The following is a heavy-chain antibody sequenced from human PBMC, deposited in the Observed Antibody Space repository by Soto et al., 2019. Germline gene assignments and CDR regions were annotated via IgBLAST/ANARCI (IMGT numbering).Heavy chain of an antibody. CDR2: INHSGST. CDR1: GGSFSGYY. V-gene: IGHV4-34*01. J-gene: IGHJ6*03. Sequence: SETLSLTCAVYGGSFSGYYWSWIRQPPGKGLEWIGEINHSGSTNYNPSLKSRVTISVDTSKNQFSLKLSSVTAADTAVYYCARGARTYYYYYYYMDVWGKGTTVT. D-gene: IGHD6-6*01. CDR3: ARGARTYYYYYYYMDV.